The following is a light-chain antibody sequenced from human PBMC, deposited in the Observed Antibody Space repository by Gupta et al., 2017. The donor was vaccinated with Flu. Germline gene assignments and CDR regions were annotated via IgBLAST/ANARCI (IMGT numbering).Light chain of an antibody. CDR1: HCDLCNGNEAVQ. Sequence: SMGAGADWSCEVCHCDLCNGNEAVQFAWFQQKPGQPPKLLISGATTRESGVPDRFSGSGSGTEFTLTIASLQAEDVAVYYCQQYYHAPLTFGHGTKVDIK. J-gene: IGKJ3*01. CDR3: QQYYHAPLT. CDR2: GAT. V-gene: IGKV4-1*01.